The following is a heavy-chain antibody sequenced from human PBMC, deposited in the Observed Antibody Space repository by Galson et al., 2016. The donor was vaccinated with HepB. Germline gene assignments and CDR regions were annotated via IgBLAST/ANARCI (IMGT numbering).Heavy chain of an antibody. CDR1: GFTISRDY. D-gene: IGHD4-17*01. V-gene: IGHV3-66*01. Sequence: SLRLSCAGSGFTISRDYMSWVRQAPGKGLEWVSVIYSGGSTYYAESVKGRFTISRDNSRNTLYLQMNSLRAEDTAMYYCARGVLEYGATDYWGHGTLVTVSS. CDR3: ARGVLEYGATDY. CDR2: IYSGGST. J-gene: IGHJ4*01.